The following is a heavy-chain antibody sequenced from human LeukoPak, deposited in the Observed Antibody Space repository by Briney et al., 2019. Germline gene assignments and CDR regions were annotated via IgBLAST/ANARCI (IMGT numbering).Heavy chain of an antibody. CDR1: GGSISSGSYY. CDR2: IYTSGST. V-gene: IGHV4-61*02. D-gene: IGHD2-2*01. J-gene: IGHJ2*01. CDR3: ARFGYQLPSRWYFDL. Sequence: ASETLSLTCTVSGGSISSGSYYWSWIRQPAGKGLEWIGRIYTSGSTNYNPSLKSRVTISVDTSKNQFSLKLSSVTAADTAVYYCARFGYQLPSRWYFDLWGRGTLVTVSS.